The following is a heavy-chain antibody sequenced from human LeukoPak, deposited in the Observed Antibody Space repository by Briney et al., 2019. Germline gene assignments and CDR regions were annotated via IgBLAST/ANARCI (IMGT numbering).Heavy chain of an antibody. CDR3: ATVGGYCSSTSCYADAFDI. J-gene: IGHJ3*02. CDR1: GYTLTELS. D-gene: IGHD2-2*01. CDR2: FDPEDGET. Sequence: ASVKVSCKVSGYTLTELSMHWVRQAPGKGLEWMGGFDPEDGETIYAQKFQGRVTMTEDTSTDTAYMELSSLRSEDTAVYYCATVGGYCSSTSCYADAFDIWGQGTMVTVSS. V-gene: IGHV1-24*01.